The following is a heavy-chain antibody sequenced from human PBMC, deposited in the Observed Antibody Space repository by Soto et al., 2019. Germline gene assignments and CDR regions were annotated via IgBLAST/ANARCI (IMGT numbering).Heavy chain of an antibody. CDR2: ISAYNGNT. D-gene: IGHD6-13*01. J-gene: IGHJ4*02. CDR3: ARDRGIGGGSWYLVFDY. V-gene: IGHV1-18*01. CDR1: GYTVTSYG. Sequence: GASVKVSCKASGYTVTSYGISWVRQAPGQGLEWMGWISAYNGNTNYAQKLQGRVTMTTDTSTSTAYMELRSLRSDDTAVYYCARDRGIGGGSWYLVFDYWGQGTLVTVSS.